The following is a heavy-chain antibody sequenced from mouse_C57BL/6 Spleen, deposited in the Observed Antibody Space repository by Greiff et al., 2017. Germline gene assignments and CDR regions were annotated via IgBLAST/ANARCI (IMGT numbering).Heavy chain of an antibody. CDR1: GYTFTEYT. Sequence: VKLQQSGAELVKPGASVKLSCKASGYTFTEYTIHWVKQRSGQGLEWIGWFYPGSGSIKYNEKFKDKATLTADKSSSTVYMELSRLTSEDSAVYFCARHEDPSYYGSSYGGYFDVWGTGTTVTVSS. J-gene: IGHJ1*03. CDR2: FYPGSGSI. V-gene: IGHV1-62-2*01. CDR3: ARHEDPSYYGSSYGGYFDV. D-gene: IGHD1-1*01.